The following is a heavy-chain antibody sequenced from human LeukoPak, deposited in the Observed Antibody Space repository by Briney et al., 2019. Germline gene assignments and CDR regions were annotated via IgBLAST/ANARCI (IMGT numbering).Heavy chain of an antibody. CDR3: AKAGSGSYPPDY. D-gene: IGHD3-10*01. V-gene: IGHV3-23*01. Sequence: GGSLRLSCAASGFTFSSYAMSWVRQAPGKGLEWVSSISGREGSTYYADSVKGRLTISRDNSKTTVYLQMNSLRAEDTAVYYCAKAGSGSYPPDYWGQGTLVTVSS. CDR2: ISGREGST. J-gene: IGHJ4*02. CDR1: GFTFSSYA.